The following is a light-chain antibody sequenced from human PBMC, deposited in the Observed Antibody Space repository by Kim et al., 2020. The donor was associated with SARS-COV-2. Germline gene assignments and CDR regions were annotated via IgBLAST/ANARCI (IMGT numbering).Light chain of an antibody. CDR2: KVS. V-gene: IGKV2-30*01. CDR3: IQGTRWPRT. J-gene: IGKJ1*01. Sequence: PASSSCRSSQSLVYSDGNTNMTWFHQRPGQSPRRLVYKVSSRDSGVPDRFSGSGSGTDCTLKISRVEAEDVGIYYCIQGTRWPRTCGQGAKVGIK. CDR1: QSLVYSDGNTN.